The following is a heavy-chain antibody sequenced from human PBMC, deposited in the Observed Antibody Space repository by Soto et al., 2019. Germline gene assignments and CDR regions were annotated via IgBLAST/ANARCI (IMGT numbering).Heavy chain of an antibody. V-gene: IGHV3-21*01. CDR2: ISSSRGYI. CDR1: GFTFSGYS. Sequence: ESGGGLVKPGGSLRLSCAASGFTFSGYSMNWVRQAPGKGLEWVSSISSSRGYISYADSVKGRFTISRDNAKNSLYLQMDSLRVEDTAVYYCARGRSLNTNMDYWGQGTLVTVSS. J-gene: IGHJ4*02. D-gene: IGHD2-15*01. CDR3: ARGRSLNTNMDY.